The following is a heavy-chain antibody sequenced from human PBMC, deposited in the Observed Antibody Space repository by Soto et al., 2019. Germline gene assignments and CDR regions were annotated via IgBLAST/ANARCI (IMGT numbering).Heavy chain of an antibody. CDR2: ISVSADNT. J-gene: IGHJ4*02. CDR3: AKDGIRGILMDH. D-gene: IGHD1-1*01. V-gene: IGHV3-23*01. Sequence: GGSLRLSCAGSGFSLGSYPMSWVRQAPGKGLQWVSSISVSADNTYYADSVRGRFNISRDSSKRTLYLQMNSLRAEDTAVYYCAKDGIRGILMDHWGQGTPVTVSS. CDR1: GFSLGSYP.